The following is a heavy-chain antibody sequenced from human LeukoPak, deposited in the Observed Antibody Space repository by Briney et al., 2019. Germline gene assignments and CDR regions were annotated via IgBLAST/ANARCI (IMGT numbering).Heavy chain of an antibody. CDR1: GGPISSYY. CDR2: IYYSGST. J-gene: IGHJ6*02. V-gene: IGHV4-59*01. Sequence: PSETLSLTCTVSGGPISSYYWSWIRQPPGKGLEWIGYIYYSGSTNYNPSLKSRVTISVDTSKNQFSLKLSSVTAADTAVYYCARDSIAARPSYYYYYGMDVWGQGTTVTVSS. CDR3: ARDSIAARPSYYYYYGMDV. D-gene: IGHD6-6*01.